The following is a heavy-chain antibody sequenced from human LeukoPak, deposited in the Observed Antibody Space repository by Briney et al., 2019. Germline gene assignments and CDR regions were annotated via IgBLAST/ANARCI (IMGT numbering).Heavy chain of an antibody. CDR1: GGSISSGSYY. CDR3: ARDSGSYYGVDY. CDR2: IYTSGST. V-gene: IGHV4-61*02. D-gene: IGHD1-26*01. Sequence: PSETLSLTCTVSGGSISSGSYYWSWIRQPAGKGLEWIGRIYTSGSTNYNPSLKSRVTISVDMSKNQFSLKLSSVTAADTAVYYCARDSGSYYGVDYWGQGTLVTVSS. J-gene: IGHJ4*02.